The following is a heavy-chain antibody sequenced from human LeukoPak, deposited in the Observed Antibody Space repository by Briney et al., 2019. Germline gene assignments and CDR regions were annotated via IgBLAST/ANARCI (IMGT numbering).Heavy chain of an antibody. CDR2: ISGSGGST. CDR1: GFTFSSYS. V-gene: IGHV3-23*01. J-gene: IGHJ4*02. Sequence: QSGGSLRLSCAASGFTFSSYSMSWVRQAPGKGLEWVSAISGSGGSTYYADSVKGRFTISRDNSKNTLYLQMNSLRAEDTAVYYCAKDQDFTLQLWSLKRPYYFDYWGQGTLVTVSS. CDR3: AKDQDFTLQLWSLKRPYYFDY. D-gene: IGHD5-18*01.